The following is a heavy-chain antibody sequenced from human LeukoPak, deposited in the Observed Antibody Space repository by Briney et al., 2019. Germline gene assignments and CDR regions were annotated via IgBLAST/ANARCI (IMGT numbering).Heavy chain of an antibody. CDR3: AKDYYDSSGYSYYYYYYYMDV. V-gene: IGHV1-69*04. CDR2: IIPILGIA. CDR1: GGTFSSYT. Sequence: ASVKVSCKASGGTFSSYTISWVRQAPGQGLERTGRIIPILGIANYAQKFQGRVTITAGKSTSTAYMELSSLRAEDTAVYYCAKDYYDSSGYSYYYYYYYMDVWGKGTTVTVSS. D-gene: IGHD3-22*01. J-gene: IGHJ6*03.